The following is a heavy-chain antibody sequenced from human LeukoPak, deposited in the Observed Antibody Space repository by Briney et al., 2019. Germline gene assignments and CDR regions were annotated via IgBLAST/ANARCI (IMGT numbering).Heavy chain of an antibody. Sequence: ASVKVSCKASGYTFTGYYMHWVRQAPGQGLEWMGCIKPNSGGTNYAQKFQGRVTMTRDTSISTAYMELSRPRSDDTAVYYCARDPRYCSGGSCYSSPWGQGTLVTVSS. J-gene: IGHJ5*02. V-gene: IGHV1-2*02. CDR3: ARDPRYCSGGSCYSSP. CDR1: GYTFTGYY. D-gene: IGHD2-15*01. CDR2: IKPNSGGT.